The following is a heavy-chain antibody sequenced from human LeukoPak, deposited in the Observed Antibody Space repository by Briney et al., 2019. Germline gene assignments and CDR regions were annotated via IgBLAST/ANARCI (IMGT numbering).Heavy chain of an antibody. J-gene: IGHJ5*02. Sequence: ASVTVSFTGSGYTFTIYGISWVRQAPGQGKEWMGWISAYNGDKNYAQKLQGRGTITTDRTTNKDNMEVRSLRSDDTAVYYCASCVYFDCLNCFDPWGQGTLVTVSS. CDR2: ISAYNGDK. V-gene: IGHV1-18*01. CDR1: GYTFTIYG. D-gene: IGHD3-9*01. CDR3: ASCVYFDCLNCFDP.